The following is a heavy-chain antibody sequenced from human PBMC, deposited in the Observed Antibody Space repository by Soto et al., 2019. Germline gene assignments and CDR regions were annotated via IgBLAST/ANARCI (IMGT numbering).Heavy chain of an antibody. V-gene: IGHV3-30*03. J-gene: IGHJ4*02. D-gene: IGHD6-13*01. CDR1: GFTFSSYG. CDR2: ISSDGSDK. CDR3: AIDPVAEIIAGACPDY. Sequence: GSLRLSCAASGFTFSSYGMHWVRQAPGKGLEWVAVISSDGSDKYYADSVKGRFTISRDNSKNTLYLQMNSLRAEDTAIYYCAIDPVAEIIAGACPDYWSQGTLVTVSS.